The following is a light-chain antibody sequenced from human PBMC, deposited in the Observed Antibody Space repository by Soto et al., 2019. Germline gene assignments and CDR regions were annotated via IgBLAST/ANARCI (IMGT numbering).Light chain of an antibody. Sequence: QSVLTQPASVSGSPGQSITISCTGTSSDVAGYNYVSWYQQHPGKAPKLIIYDVSHRPSGVSNRFSGSKSGNTASMTISGLQAEDESDYYCSSYTNSSTVFGGGTKVTVL. V-gene: IGLV2-14*01. CDR3: SSYTNSSTV. CDR1: SSDVAGYNY. J-gene: IGLJ3*02. CDR2: DVS.